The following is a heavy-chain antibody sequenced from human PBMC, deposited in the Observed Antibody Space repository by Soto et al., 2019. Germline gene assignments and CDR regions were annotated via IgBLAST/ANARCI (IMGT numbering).Heavy chain of an antibody. Sequence: PSETLSLTCTVSGGSISSGGYYWSWIRQHPGKGLEWIGYIYYNGNTYYNPSLKSRVTISVDTARNQFSLRLSSVTAADTAVYFCSRGLDRDSNGYPGYWGQETLVTVSS. CDR3: SRGLDRDSNGYPGY. CDR1: GGSISSGGYY. CDR2: IYYNGNT. J-gene: IGHJ4*02. D-gene: IGHD6-19*01. V-gene: IGHV4-31*03.